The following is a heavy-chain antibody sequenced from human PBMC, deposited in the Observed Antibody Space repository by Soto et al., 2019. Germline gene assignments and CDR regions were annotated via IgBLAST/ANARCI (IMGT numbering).Heavy chain of an antibody. CDR1: GYTFSNYA. CDR2: ISGGNGNT. D-gene: IGHD4-17*01. Sequence: GASVKVSCKASGYTFSNYAMHWVRQAPGQRLEWMGWISGGNGNTKYAQKFQGRVTMTTDTSTSTAYMELRSLRSDDTAVYYCARDPWGMTTVTSFDYWGQGTLVTVSS. V-gene: IGHV1-3*01. CDR3: ARDPWGMTTVTSFDY. J-gene: IGHJ4*02.